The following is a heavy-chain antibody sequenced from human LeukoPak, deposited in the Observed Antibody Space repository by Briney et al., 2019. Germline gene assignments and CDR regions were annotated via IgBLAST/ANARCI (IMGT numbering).Heavy chain of an antibody. J-gene: IGHJ4*02. V-gene: IGHV3-23*01. Sequence: GRSLRLSCAASGFIFSSYAMSWVRQAPGKGLEWVSAISTSGSSTDYADSVQGRFTISRDNSKRTLYLQMNSLRAEDTAIYYCSKTSKLGPTEIDFWGQGALVTVSS. CDR3: SKTSKLGPTEIDF. CDR2: ISTSGSST. CDR1: GFIFSSYA. D-gene: IGHD1-26*01.